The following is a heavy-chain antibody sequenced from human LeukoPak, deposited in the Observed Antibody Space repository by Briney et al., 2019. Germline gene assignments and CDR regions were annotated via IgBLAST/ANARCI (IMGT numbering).Heavy chain of an antibody. CDR2: ISYDGSNK. Sequence: GGSLRLSCAASGFTFSSYAMHWVRQAPGKGLEWVAVISYDGSNKYYADSVKGRFTISRDNSKNTLYLQMNSLRAEDTAVYYCARASDFWSGYSPTFDYWGQGTLVTVSS. CDR3: ARASDFWSGYSPTFDY. V-gene: IGHV3-30-3*01. D-gene: IGHD3-3*01. J-gene: IGHJ4*02. CDR1: GFTFSSYA.